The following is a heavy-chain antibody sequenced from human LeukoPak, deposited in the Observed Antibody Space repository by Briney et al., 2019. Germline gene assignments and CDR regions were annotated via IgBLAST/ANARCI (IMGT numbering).Heavy chain of an antibody. CDR3: ASVYSGHDLSQLDY. V-gene: IGHV1-2*02. Sequence: ASVKVSCKASGYTFTDYYVHWVRQAPGQGLEWMGWINPNSGATNYARNFQGGVTMTRVTSISTAYMELSRLRSDDTAVYYCASVYSGHDLSQLDYWGQGTLVTATS. CDR2: INPNSGAT. J-gene: IGHJ4*02. D-gene: IGHD5-12*01. CDR1: GYTFTDYY.